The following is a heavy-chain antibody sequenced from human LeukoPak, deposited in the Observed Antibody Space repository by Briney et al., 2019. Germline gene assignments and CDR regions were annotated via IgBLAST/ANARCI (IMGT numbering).Heavy chain of an antibody. J-gene: IGHJ4*02. Sequence: ASVKVSCKASGYTFTGYYMHWVRQAPGQGLEWMGWINPNSGGTNYAQKFQGRVTMTRDTSISTAYMELSRLRSDDTAVYYCARDASYDYVWGSYLDYWGQGTLVTVSS. CDR3: ARDASYDYVWGSYLDY. CDR2: INPNSGGT. V-gene: IGHV1-2*02. D-gene: IGHD3-16*01. CDR1: GYTFTGYY.